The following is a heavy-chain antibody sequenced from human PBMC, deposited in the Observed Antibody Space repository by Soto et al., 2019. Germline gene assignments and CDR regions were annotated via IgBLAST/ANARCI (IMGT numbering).Heavy chain of an antibody. D-gene: IGHD1-1*01. Sequence: EGSLRLSCAASGFTFSSYPMHWLRQTPGKGLEWLTVLSFDGKVKHYADSVEGRFTISRDISKNTLYLQMNSLRGEDTAVYYCARDPLRGSPDYFDYWGHGTPVTVSS. V-gene: IGHV3-30*04. J-gene: IGHJ4*01. CDR2: LSFDGKVK. CDR3: ARDPLRGSPDYFDY. CDR1: GFTFSSYP.